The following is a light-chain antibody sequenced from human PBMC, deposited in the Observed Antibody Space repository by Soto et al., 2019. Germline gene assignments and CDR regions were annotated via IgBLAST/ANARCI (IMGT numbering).Light chain of an antibody. CDR2: GAS. CDR1: QPVSSSY. Sequence: EIVLTQSPGILSLSPGERATLSCRASQPVSSSYLAWYQQKPGQAPRLLIYGASTRATGIPDRFSGSGSGTNLTITISRLEPEDFAVYYCQQCGISTWPFGQGTKVDIK. J-gene: IGKJ1*01. CDR3: QQCGISTWP. V-gene: IGKV3-20*01.